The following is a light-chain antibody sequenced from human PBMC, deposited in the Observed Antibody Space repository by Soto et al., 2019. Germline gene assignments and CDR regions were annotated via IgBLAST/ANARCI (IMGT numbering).Light chain of an antibody. CDR2: DAS. J-gene: IGKJ1*01. CDR1: QSISSW. Sequence: DIHMTQSPSTLSASVGYRVTITCRASQSISSWSAWYQQKPGKAPKLLIYDASSLESGVPSRFSGRGSGTEFTLTISSLQPDDFATYYCQQYNSYWTFGQGTKVDIK. V-gene: IGKV1-5*01. CDR3: QQYNSYWT.